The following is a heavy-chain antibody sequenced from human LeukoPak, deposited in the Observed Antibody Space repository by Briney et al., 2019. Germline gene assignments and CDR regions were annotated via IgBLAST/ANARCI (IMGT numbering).Heavy chain of an antibody. CDR1: GGSISSGGYY. CDR3: ASYSNLPYYFDY. CDR2: IYHSGST. V-gene: IGHV4-30-2*01. J-gene: IGHJ4*02. D-gene: IGHD4-11*01. Sequence: IPSETLSLTCTASGGSISSGGYYWSWIRQPPGKGLEWIGYIYHSGSTYYNPSLKSRVTISVDRSKNQFSLKLSSVTAADTAVYYCASYSNLPYYFDYWGQGTLVTVSS.